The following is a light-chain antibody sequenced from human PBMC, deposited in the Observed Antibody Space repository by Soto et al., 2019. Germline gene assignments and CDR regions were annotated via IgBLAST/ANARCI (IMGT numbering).Light chain of an antibody. J-gene: IGKJ1*01. CDR3: QQYESYSEA. CDR2: KAS. CDR1: QTISSW. Sequence: DIQMTQSPSTLSGSVGDRVTITCRASQTISSWLAWYQQKPGKAPKLLIYKASTLKSGVPSRFSGSGSGTEFTLTISSLQPDDSATYYCQQYESYSEAFGQGTKVDIK. V-gene: IGKV1-5*03.